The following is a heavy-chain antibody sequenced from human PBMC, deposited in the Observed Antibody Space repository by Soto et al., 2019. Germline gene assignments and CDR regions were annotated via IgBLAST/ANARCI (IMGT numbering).Heavy chain of an antibody. D-gene: IGHD1-26*01. J-gene: IGHJ6*02. V-gene: IGHV4-4*02. Sequence: KSSETLSLTCAVSGGSISSSNWWSWVRQPPGKGLEWIGEIYHSGSTNYNPSLKSRVTISVDKSKNQFSLKLSSVTAADTAVYYCARSWGFSGSYPNKYYYYYGMDVWGQGTTVTVSS. CDR2: IYHSGST. CDR3: ARSWGFSGSYPNKYYYYYGMDV. CDR1: GGSISSSNW.